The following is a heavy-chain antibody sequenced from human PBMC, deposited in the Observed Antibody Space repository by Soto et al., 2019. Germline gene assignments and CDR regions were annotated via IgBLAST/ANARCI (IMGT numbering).Heavy chain of an antibody. CDR2: IYYSGTN. Sequence: QVQLQESGPGLVKPSQTLSLTCTVSGGSISSRDYYWSWIRQHPGKGLEWIGHIYYSGTNYYTPSRRSGVTISVDTSKNQFSLTLNSVTAADTAVYYCARGQGHYSETSGQTVDCWGQGTLVTVAS. V-gene: IGHV4-31*03. CDR1: GGSISSRDYY. CDR3: ARGQGHYSETSGQTVDC. D-gene: IGHD3-22*01. J-gene: IGHJ4*02.